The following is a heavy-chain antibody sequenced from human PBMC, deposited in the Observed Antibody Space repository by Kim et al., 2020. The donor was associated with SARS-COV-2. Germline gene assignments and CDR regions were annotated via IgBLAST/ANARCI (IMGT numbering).Heavy chain of an antibody. D-gene: IGHD2-15*01. CDR3: ARDLGYCSGGSCFDAFD. Sequence: GGSLRLSCAASGFTFSSYAMHWVRQAPGKGLEWVAVISYDGSNKYYADSVKGRFTISRDNSKNTLYLQMNSLRAEDTAVYYCARDLGYCSGGSCFDAFD. CDR1: GFTFSSYA. CDR2: ISYDGSNK. V-gene: IGHV3-30*04. J-gene: IGHJ3*02.